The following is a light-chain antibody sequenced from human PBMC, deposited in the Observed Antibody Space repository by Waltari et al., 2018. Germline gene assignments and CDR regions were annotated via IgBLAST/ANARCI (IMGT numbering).Light chain of an antibody. J-gene: IGLJ2*01. V-gene: IGLV3-27*01. CDR1: VLKKKY. CDR2: KDS. CDR3: YSSTDNSGI. Sequence: SYELTQPSSVSVSPGQTAKITCSGDVLKKKYARWFQQKPGQAPFPFIYKDSERPSRIPERFSGSSSGATVTLTITGAQVEDEADYYCYSSTDNSGIFGGGTTLTVL.